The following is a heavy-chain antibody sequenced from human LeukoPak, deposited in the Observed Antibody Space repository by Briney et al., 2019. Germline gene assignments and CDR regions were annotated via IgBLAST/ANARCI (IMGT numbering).Heavy chain of an antibody. CDR2: IIPIFGTA. J-gene: IGHJ4*02. CDR3: ARDGVGYYDSSGYYLFDY. D-gene: IGHD3-22*01. Sequence: SSVKVSCKASGGTFSSYAISWVRQAPGQGLEWMGRIIPIFGTANYAQKFQGRVTITTDESTSTAYMELSSLRSEDTAVYYCARDGVGYYDSSGYYLFDYWGQGTLVTVSP. V-gene: IGHV1-69*05. CDR1: GGTFSSYA.